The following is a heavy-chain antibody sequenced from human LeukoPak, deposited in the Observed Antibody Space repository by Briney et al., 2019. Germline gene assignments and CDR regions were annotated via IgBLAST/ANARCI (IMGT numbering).Heavy chain of an antibody. D-gene: IGHD4/OR15-4a*01. Sequence: GGSLRLSCAASGLTLGNYWXXXXXXXXXXXXEWVANINLDGGDKSYVGSVKGRFTISRDNAKNSLYLQMNSLGAEDTAVYYCARDYDYSLDYWGQGTLVTVSS. CDR3: ARDYDYSLDY. J-gene: IGHJ4*02. V-gene: IGHV3-7*01. CDR1: GLTLGNYW. CDR2: INLDGGDK.